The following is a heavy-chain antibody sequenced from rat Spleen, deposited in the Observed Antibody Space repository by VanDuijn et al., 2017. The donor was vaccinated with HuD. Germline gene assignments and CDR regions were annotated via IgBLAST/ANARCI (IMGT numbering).Heavy chain of an antibody. Sequence: EVQLVESDGGLVQPGRSLKLSCAASGFTFSDYYMAWVRQAPTKGLEWVATIIYDGTKTHYRDSVRGRFTISRDNAKSTLYLHMDSLRSEDTATYYCTTEATRAYFDYWGQGVMVTVSS. J-gene: IGHJ2*01. CDR1: GFTFSDYY. CDR2: IIYDGTKT. CDR3: TTEATRAYFDY. V-gene: IGHV5-20*01. D-gene: IGHD1-4*01.